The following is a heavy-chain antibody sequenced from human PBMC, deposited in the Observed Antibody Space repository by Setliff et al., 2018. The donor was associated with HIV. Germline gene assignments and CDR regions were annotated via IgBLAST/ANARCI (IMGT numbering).Heavy chain of an antibody. D-gene: IGHD6-19*01. J-gene: IGHJ4*02. CDR1: GFTFSSNA. CDR3: ARAVHSGWYYFDY. CDR2: IYSGGNT. V-gene: IGHV3-66*01. Sequence: PGGSLRLSCEASGFTFSSNAMSWVRQAPGKGLEWVSVIYSGGNTYYADSVKGRFTISRDNAKNSLYLQMNSLRAEDTAVYYCARAVHSGWYYFDYWGQGTLVTVSS.